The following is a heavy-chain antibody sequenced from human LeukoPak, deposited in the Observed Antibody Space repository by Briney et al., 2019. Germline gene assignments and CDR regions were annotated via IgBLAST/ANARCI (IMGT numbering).Heavy chain of an antibody. Sequence: GGSLRLSCAASGFTFSSYEMNWVRQAPGKGLEWVSYISSSGSTIYYADSVKGRFTISRDNAKNSLYLQMNSLRAEDTAVYYCATLSSCYFFDYWGQGTLVTVSS. CDR2: ISSSGSTI. J-gene: IGHJ4*02. V-gene: IGHV3-48*03. D-gene: IGHD6-13*01. CDR1: GFTFSSYE. CDR3: ATLSSCYFFDY.